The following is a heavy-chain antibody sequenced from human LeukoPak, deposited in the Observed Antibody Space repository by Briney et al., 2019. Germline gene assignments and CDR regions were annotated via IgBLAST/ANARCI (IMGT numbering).Heavy chain of an antibody. CDR2: ISAYNGNT. CDR1: GYTFTSYG. J-gene: IGHJ6*02. V-gene: IGHV1-18*01. Sequence: ASVKVSCKASGYTFTSYGISWVRQAPGQGLEWMGWISAYNGNTNYAQKLQGRVTMTTDTSTSTAYMELRSLRSDDTAVYYCARDRLDYGAYYYYYSMDVWGQGTTVTVSS. CDR3: ARDRLDYGAYYYYYSMDV. D-gene: IGHD4-17*01.